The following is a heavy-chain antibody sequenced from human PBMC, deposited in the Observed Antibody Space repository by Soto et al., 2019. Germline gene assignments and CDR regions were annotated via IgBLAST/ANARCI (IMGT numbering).Heavy chain of an antibody. D-gene: IGHD3-3*01. J-gene: IGHJ5*02. V-gene: IGHV4-34*01. CDR3: ARGVQGGRFFAVVPNNWFDP. CDR1: GGSFIGYY. Sequence: PSETLSLTCAVDGGSFIGYYWSWIRQPPGKGLEWIGEINHRGGTNYNSSLKSRVTVSVDTSKNQFSLRLRSVTAADTAVYYCARGVQGGRFFAVVPNNWFDPWGQGTLVTVSS. CDR2: INHRGGT.